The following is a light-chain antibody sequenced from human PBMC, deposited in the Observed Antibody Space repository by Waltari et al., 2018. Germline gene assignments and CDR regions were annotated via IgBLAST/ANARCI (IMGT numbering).Light chain of an antibody. J-gene: IGKJ2*01. CDR1: QSVSRD. V-gene: IGKV3-11*01. CDR2: EAT. CDR3: QQYSDWPPT. Sequence: EFVLTQSPATLSSSPGARATLSCRASQSVSRDFAWYQQKPCQAPRLLIFEATKRATGIPARFSGSGSGTDFTLTISNLDPADFASYYCQQYSDWPPTFGQGTKLEIK.